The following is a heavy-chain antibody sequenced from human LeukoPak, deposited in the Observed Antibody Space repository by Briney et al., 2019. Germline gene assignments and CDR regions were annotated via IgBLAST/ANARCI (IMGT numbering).Heavy chain of an antibody. CDR1: GFTFSSHA. V-gene: IGHV3-23*01. CDR2: ISGSGDST. Sequence: GGSLRLSCAASGFTFSSHAMTWVRQAPGKGLEWVSAISGSGDSTYYADSVKGRFTISRDNSRNTLYLQMNSLRADDTAMYYCAVEKRSTTAYDYWGQGTLVTVSS. J-gene: IGHJ4*02. D-gene: IGHD4-17*01. CDR3: AVEKRSTTAYDY.